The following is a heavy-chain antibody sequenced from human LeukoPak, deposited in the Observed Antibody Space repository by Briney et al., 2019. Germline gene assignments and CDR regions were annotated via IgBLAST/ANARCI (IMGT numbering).Heavy chain of an antibody. V-gene: IGHV3-53*01. CDR2: IYSGGNT. D-gene: IGHD2-21*02. CDR1: GFTVSSNF. J-gene: IGHJ4*02. CDR3: ARGGTEVTAPYYFDS. Sequence: GGSLRLSCAASGFTVSSNFMSWVRQAPGKGLEWVSVIYSGGNTYYADSVKGRFTISRENAKNSLYLQMNSLRAGDTAVYYCARGGTEVTAPYYFDSWGQGTLVTVSS.